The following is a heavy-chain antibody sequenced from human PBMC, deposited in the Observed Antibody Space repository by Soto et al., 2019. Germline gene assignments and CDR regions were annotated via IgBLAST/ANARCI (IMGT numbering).Heavy chain of an antibody. V-gene: IGHV4-31*03. CDR2: IYYSGST. J-gene: IGHJ6*02. CDR3: ARDRYSSSWTYYYYGMDV. D-gene: IGHD6-13*01. Sequence: QVQLQESGPGLVKPSQTLSLTCTVSGGSISRGGYYWSWIRQHPGKGLEWIGYIYYSGSTYYNPSLKSRVTISVDTSKNQFSLKLSSVTAADTAVYYCARDRYSSSWTYYYYGMDVWGQGTTVTVSS. CDR1: GGSISRGGYY.